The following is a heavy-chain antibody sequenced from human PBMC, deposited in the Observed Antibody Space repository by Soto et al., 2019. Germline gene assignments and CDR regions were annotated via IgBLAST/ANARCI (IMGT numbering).Heavy chain of an antibody. CDR2: LPGRGGGYDT. V-gene: IGHV3-23*01. D-gene: IGHD3-3*01. Sequence: PGGSLRLSCAASGFTFSSYAMTWVRQAQGKGLEWVSSLPGRGGGYDTYYAGSVKGRFTISRDNSKNTLYLQMNYLRAEDRAIYYCAKGVWSGFGVYFDYWGHGTLVTVSS. J-gene: IGHJ4*01. CDR3: AKGVWSGFGVYFDY. CDR1: GFTFSSYA.